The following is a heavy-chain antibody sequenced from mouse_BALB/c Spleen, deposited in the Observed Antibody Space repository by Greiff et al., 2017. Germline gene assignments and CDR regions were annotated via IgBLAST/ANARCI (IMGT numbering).Heavy chain of an antibody. D-gene: IGHD2-4*01. V-gene: IGHV5-6-5*01. CDR3: ARESDYDGFDY. J-gene: IGHJ2*01. Sequence: EVKLEESGGGLVKPGGSLKLSCAASGFTFSSYAMSWVRQTPEKRLEWVASISSGGSTCYPDSVKGRFTISRDNARNILYLQMSSLRSEDTAMYYCARESDYDGFDYWGQGTTLTVSS. CDR2: ISSGGST. CDR1: GFTFSSYA.